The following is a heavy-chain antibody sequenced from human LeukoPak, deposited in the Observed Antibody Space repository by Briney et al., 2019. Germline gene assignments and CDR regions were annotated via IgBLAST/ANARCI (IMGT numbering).Heavy chain of an antibody. CDR2: ISGSGSST. D-gene: IGHD2-2*01. CDR3: AKGVDGSRYYFDY. CDR1: GFSFSSYA. J-gene: IGHJ4*02. V-gene: IGHV3-23*01. Sequence: GGSLRLSCAASGFSFSSYAMSWVRQAPGKGLEWVSSISGSGSSTYYADSVKGRFTISRDNYKNSLYLQMNSLRAEDTAVYYCAKGVDGSRYYFDYWGQGTLVTVSS.